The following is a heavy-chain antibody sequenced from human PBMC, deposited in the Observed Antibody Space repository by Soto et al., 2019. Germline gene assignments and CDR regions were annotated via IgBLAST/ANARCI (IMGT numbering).Heavy chain of an antibody. D-gene: IGHD6-13*01. J-gene: IGHJ6*02. CDR3: AIIAASGRGWDV. CDR2: IKQDGSEE. CDR1: GFTFSSYW. V-gene: IGHV3-7*01. Sequence: EVQLVESGGGLVQPGGSLRLSCVDSGFTFSSYWMSWVRQAPVKGLEWVGNIKQDGSEENYVDSVKGRFTIARDNAKHSMYLQMNSLRVEDTAVFYCAIIAASGRGWDVWGQGTTVVVSS.